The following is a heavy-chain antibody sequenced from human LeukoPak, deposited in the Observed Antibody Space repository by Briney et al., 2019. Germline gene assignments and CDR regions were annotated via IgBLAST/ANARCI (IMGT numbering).Heavy chain of an antibody. V-gene: IGHV4-4*07. D-gene: IGHD3-22*01. CDR3: ARDRNAESPRNYYDSSGTPSYMDV. Sequence: PSETLSLTCTVSGGSISNYYCAWIRQPVGRELEWIGRVSSSGSSNYNPSLESRVTISVDASKKQFSLKLTSVTAADTAMYYCARDRNAESPRNYYDSSGTPSYMDVWGKGTTVTVSS. CDR1: GGSISNYY. J-gene: IGHJ6*03. CDR2: VSSSGSS.